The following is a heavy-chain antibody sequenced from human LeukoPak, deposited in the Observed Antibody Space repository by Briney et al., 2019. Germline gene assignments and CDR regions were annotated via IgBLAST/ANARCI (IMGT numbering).Heavy chain of an antibody. V-gene: IGHV1-8*02. CDR2: MNPNSGNT. Sequence: ASVKVSCKASGYTFTSYDINWVRQATGQGLEWMGWMNPNSGNTGYAQKFQGRVTISRNTSISTAYMELSSLRSEDTAVYYCARGTVTTQAPWFDPWGQGTLVTVSS. CDR1: GYTFTSYD. J-gene: IGHJ5*02. CDR3: ARGTVTTQAPWFDP. D-gene: IGHD4-17*01.